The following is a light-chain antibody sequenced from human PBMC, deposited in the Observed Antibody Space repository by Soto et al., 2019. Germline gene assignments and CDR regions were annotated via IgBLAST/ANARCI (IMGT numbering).Light chain of an antibody. CDR1: QSVTNNF. Sequence: RVLMQSPGALSLYPGERATLSCGASQSVTNNFLAWYQQKPGQAPRLLIYGASSRATGVPDRFSGSGSGTDFTLTISRLEPGDFAVYYCQQYGTSLFTFGPGTKVDIK. V-gene: IGKV3-20*01. J-gene: IGKJ3*01. CDR3: QQYGTSLFT. CDR2: GAS.